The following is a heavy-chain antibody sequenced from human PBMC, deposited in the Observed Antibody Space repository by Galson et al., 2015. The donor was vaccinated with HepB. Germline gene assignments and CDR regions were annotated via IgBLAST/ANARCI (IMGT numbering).Heavy chain of an antibody. J-gene: IGHJ4*02. CDR3: AHAHDYDFWSGYLFDY. CDR2: IFWDDDK. Sequence: PALVKPTQTLTLTCTFSELSLSTTEVGVGWIRQPPGKALEWLALIFWDDDKRYSPSLKSRLTITKDTSKNQVVLTMTNMDPVDTATYYCAHAHDYDFWSGYLFDYWGQGTLVTVSS. D-gene: IGHD3-3*01. V-gene: IGHV2-5*02. CDR1: ELSLSTTEVG.